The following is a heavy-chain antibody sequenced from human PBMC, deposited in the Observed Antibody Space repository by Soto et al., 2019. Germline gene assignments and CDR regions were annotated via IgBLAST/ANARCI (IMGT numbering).Heavy chain of an antibody. Sequence: ASVKVSCKASGYTFTSYAMQWMRQAPGQGLERMGWISAYNGNTNYAQKLQGRVTMTTDTSTSTAYMELRSLRSDDTAVYYCARDRGALGPWGQGTLVTVSS. D-gene: IGHD3-10*01. CDR3: ARDRGALGP. CDR1: GYTFTSYA. J-gene: IGHJ5*02. CDR2: ISAYNGNT. V-gene: IGHV1-18*01.